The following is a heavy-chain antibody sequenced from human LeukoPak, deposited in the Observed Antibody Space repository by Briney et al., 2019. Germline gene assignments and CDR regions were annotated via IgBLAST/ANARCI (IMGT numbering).Heavy chain of an antibody. CDR3: AKGSGWYGDYYYYYMDV. Sequence: GGSLRLSCAASGFTFSSYWMSWVRQAPGKGLEWVANMKQDGSEKYYVDSVKGRFTISRDNSKNTLYLQMNSLRAEDTAVYYCAKGSGWYGDYYYYYMDVWGKGTTVTISS. CDR2: MKQDGSEK. CDR1: GFTFSSYW. J-gene: IGHJ6*03. V-gene: IGHV3-7*01. D-gene: IGHD6-19*01.